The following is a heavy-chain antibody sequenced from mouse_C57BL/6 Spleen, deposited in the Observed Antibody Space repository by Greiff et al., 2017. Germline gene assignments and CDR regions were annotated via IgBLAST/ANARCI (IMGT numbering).Heavy chain of an antibody. V-gene: IGHV5-9*01. Sequence: DVQLVESGGGLVKPGGSLKLSCAASGFTFSSYTMSWVRQTPEKRLEWVATISGGGGNTYYPDSVKGRFTISRDNAKNTLYLQMSSLRSEDTALYYCARQPTVVATGDAMDYWGQGTSVTVAS. CDR1: GFTFSSYT. CDR3: ARQPTVVATGDAMDY. J-gene: IGHJ4*01. D-gene: IGHD1-1*01. CDR2: ISGGGGNT.